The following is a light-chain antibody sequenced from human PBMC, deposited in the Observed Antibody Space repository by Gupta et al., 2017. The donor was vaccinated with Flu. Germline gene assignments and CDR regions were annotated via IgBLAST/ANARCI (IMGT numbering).Light chain of an antibody. CDR1: ESVDSNK. CDR3: HQYSRSPPT. CDR2: SAS. Sequence: EGATIACMASESVDSNKVSWYQQKPGQAPSPLMLSASSRAAGIPDRFSCSGSGTDFTLTISRLEPEDFAVYYCHQYSRSPPTFGQGTKLEIK. V-gene: IGKV3-20*01. J-gene: IGKJ2*01.